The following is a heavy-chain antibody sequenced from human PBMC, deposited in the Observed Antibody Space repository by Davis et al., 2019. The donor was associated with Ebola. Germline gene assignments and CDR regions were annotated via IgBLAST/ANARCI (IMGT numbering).Heavy chain of an antibody. CDR3: ATDTVIVVVPAAIKRGSYYYYGMDV. V-gene: IGHV1-69*13. J-gene: IGHJ6*02. CDR2: IIPIFGTA. Sequence: SVKVSCKASGGTFSSYAISWVRQAPGQGLEWMGGIIPIFGTANYAQKFQGRVTITADESTPTAYMELSSLRSEDTAVYYCATDTVIVVVPAAIKRGSYYYYGMDVWGQGTTVTVSS. CDR1: GGTFSSYA. D-gene: IGHD2-2*02.